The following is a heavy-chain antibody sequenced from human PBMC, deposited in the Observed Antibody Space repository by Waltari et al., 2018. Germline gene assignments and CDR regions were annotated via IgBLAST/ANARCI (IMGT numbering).Heavy chain of an antibody. CDR2: IIPIFGTA. V-gene: IGHV1-69*08. CDR1: GGTFSSYA. D-gene: IGHD2-15*01. Sequence: QVQLVQSVAEVKKPGSSVKVSCKASGGTFSSYAISWVRQAPGQRLEWMGRIIPIFGTANYAQKFQCRVTITADKSTSTAYMELSSLRSEDTAVYYCATLSSDSGAFDIWGQGTMVTVSS. J-gene: IGHJ3*02. CDR3: ATLSSDSGAFDI.